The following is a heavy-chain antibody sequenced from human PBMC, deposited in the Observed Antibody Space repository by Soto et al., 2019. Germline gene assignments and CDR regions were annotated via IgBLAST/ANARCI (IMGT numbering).Heavy chain of an antibody. D-gene: IGHD2-15*01. Sequence: ASVKVSCKASGYTFTSYYIHWVRQAPGQGLEWMGIINPSGGSTSYAQKFQGRVTMTRDTSTSTVYMELSSLRSEDTAVYYCARDPSTPLYCSGGSCYSGVSTNRFDPWGQGTLVTVSS. CDR3: ARDPSTPLYCSGGSCYSGVSTNRFDP. CDR1: GYTFTSYY. CDR2: INPSGGST. V-gene: IGHV1-46*03. J-gene: IGHJ5*02.